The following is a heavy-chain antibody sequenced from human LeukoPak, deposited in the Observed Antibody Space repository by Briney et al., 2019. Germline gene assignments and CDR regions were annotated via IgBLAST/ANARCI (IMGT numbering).Heavy chain of an antibody. CDR3: AKDSKFLRDD. CDR2: ISGSGGST. Sequence: LAGGSLRLSCAASGFTFSSYAMSWVRQAPGKGLEWVSAISGSGGSTYYADSVKGRFAISRDNSKNTLYLQMSSLRAEDSAIYYCAKDSKFLRDDWGQGTLVTVSS. J-gene: IGHJ4*02. V-gene: IGHV3-23*01. CDR1: GFTFSSYA. D-gene: IGHD2/OR15-2a*01.